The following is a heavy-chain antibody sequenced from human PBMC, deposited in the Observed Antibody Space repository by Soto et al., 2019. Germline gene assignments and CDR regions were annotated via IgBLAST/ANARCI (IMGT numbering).Heavy chain of an antibody. J-gene: IGHJ6*03. CDR1: GGSFSGYY. CDR2: INHSGST. CDR3: ARGYCSGGSCYSEYYYYYYMDV. Sequence: QVQLQQWGAGLLKPSETLSLTCAVYGGSFSGYYWSWIRQPPGKGLEWIGEINHSGSTNYNPSLKSRVTISVDTSKNQFSLKLSSVTAADTAVYYCARGYCSGGSCYSEYYYYYYMDVWGKGTTVTVSS. V-gene: IGHV4-34*01. D-gene: IGHD2-15*01.